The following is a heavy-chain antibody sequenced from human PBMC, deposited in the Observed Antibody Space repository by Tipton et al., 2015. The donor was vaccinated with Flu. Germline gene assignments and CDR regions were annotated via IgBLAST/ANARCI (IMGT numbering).Heavy chain of an antibody. Sequence: SLRLSCAASGFTFSSYWMNWVRLAPGKGLEWVAKIKQDGSEKYYVDSVKGRFTISRDNAKSSLYLQMNSLRAEDTVVYFCARSSYGSSWFFDYWGQGTLVTVSS. CDR3: ARSSYGSSWFFDY. V-gene: IGHV3-7*01. CDR2: IKQDGSEK. D-gene: IGHD6-13*01. CDR1: GFTFSSYW. J-gene: IGHJ4*02.